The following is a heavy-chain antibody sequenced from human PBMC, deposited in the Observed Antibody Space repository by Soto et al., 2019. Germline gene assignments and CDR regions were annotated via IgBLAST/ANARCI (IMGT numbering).Heavy chain of an antibody. D-gene: IGHD3-9*01. CDR3: ARVPLTSYDILTGYYKPFDY. CDR2: ISAYNGNT. CDR1: GYTFSSYA. Sequence: QVQLVQSGAEVKKPGASVKVSCKASGYTFSSYAISWVRQAPGQGLELMGWISAYNGNTNYAQKLQGRVTMTTDTSTNTAYMEMRSLRSDDTAVYYCARVPLTSYDILTGYYKPFDYWGQGTLVTVSS. J-gene: IGHJ4*02. V-gene: IGHV1-18*01.